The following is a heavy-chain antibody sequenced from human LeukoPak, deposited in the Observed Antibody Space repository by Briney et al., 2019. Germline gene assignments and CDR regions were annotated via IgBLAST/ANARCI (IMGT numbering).Heavy chain of an antibody. Sequence: PGRSLRLSCAASGFTFSTYWMTWVRQAPGKGLEWVANIKQDGSERFYVDSVKGRFTISRDNAKNSLYLQMSSLRPEDTAVYYCAVVPAAMRGYDAFDIWGQGTMVTVSS. CDR1: GFTFSTYW. CDR3: AVVPAAMRGYDAFDI. J-gene: IGHJ3*02. CDR2: IKQDGSER. D-gene: IGHD2-2*01. V-gene: IGHV3-7*01.